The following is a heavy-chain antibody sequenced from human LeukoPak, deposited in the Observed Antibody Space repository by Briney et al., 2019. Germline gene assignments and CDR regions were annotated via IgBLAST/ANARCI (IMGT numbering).Heavy chain of an antibody. J-gene: IGHJ4*02. CDR3: AYSNNLNY. D-gene: IGHD6-13*01. CDR2: IKHGGSEK. V-gene: IGHV3-7*01. CDR1: GLTFSGQW. Sequence: GGSLRLSCAVSGLTFSGQWMNWVRQAPGQGLEWVANIKHGGSEKYYVDSVKGRFTISREDAKSSLSLQMNRVRAEDTAVYYCAYSNNLNYWGQGTLVTVSS.